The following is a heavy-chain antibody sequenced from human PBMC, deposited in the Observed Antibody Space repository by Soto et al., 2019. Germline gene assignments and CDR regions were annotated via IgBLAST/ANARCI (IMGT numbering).Heavy chain of an antibody. D-gene: IGHD2-15*01. CDR3: ARSEVVDANGMDV. Sequence: ASVKVSCKASGYTFTSYGISWVRQAPGQGLEWMGWISAYNGNTNYAQKLQGRVTMTTDTSTSTACMELRSLRSDDTAVYYCARSEVVDANGMDVWGQGTTVTVSS. CDR1: GYTFTSYG. V-gene: IGHV1-18*01. J-gene: IGHJ6*02. CDR2: ISAYNGNT.